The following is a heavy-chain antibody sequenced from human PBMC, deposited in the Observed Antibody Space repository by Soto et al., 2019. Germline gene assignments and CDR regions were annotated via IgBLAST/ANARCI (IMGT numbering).Heavy chain of an antibody. V-gene: IGHV3-21*01. J-gene: IGHJ4*02. CDR2: ISSSSSYI. CDR3: ASDVLFPQGGDY. Sequence: GGSLRLSCAASGFTFSSYSMNWVRQAPGKGLEWVSSISSSSSYIYYADSVKGRFTISRDNAKNSLYLQMNSLRAEDTAVYYCASDVLFPQGGDYWGQGTLVTVSS. CDR1: GFTFSSYS. D-gene: IGHD2-21*01.